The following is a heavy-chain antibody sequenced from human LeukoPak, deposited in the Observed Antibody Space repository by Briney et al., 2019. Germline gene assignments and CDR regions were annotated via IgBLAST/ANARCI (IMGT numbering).Heavy chain of an antibody. D-gene: IGHD3-10*01. CDR1: GGSISSYY. CDR3: ARDSPYGSGSYSNFDY. J-gene: IGHJ4*02. V-gene: IGHV4-59*01. Sequence: SETLSLTCTVSGGSISSYYWSWIRQPPGKGLEWIGYIYYSGSTNYNPSLKSRVTISVDTSKNQFSLKLSSVTAADTAVYYCARDSPYGSGSYSNFDYGGQGTVVTVSS. CDR2: IYYSGST.